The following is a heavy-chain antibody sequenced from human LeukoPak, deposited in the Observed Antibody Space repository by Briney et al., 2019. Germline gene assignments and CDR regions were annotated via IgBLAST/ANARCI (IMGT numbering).Heavy chain of an antibody. CDR1: GFTFSSYW. CDR2: IKQDGSEK. CDR3: ARVSSLAVAGFFDY. V-gene: IGHV3-7*01. D-gene: IGHD6-19*01. Sequence: GGSLRPSCAASGFTFSSYWMNWVRQAPGKGLEWVANIKQDGSEKDYVDSVKGRFTISRDNAKNSLYLQMNSLRAEDTAVYSCARVSSLAVAGFFDYWGQGILVTVSS. J-gene: IGHJ4*02.